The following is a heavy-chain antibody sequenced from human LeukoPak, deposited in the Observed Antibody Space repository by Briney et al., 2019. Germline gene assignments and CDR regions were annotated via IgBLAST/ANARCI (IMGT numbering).Heavy chain of an antibody. CDR2: INSDGSIT. V-gene: IGHV3-74*01. CDR1: GFTFTTYW. D-gene: IGHD5-12*01. J-gene: IGHJ6*02. CDR3: ARDDVDMANAV. Sequence: GGSPRLSCAASGFTFTTYWMHWVRQTPGKGLVWVSHINSDGSITSYADSVKGRFTISRDNAKNTLYLQMNSLRAEDTAVYYCARDDVDMANAVWGQGTTVTVSS.